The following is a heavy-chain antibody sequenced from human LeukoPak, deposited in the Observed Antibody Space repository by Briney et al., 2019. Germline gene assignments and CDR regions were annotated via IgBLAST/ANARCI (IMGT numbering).Heavy chain of an antibody. CDR2: ISGSSGRT. D-gene: IGHD2-2*03. V-gene: IGHV3-23*01. J-gene: IGHJ3*01. Sequence: GGSLRLSCAASGFTFSTNDMSWVRQTPGNGLEWVSLISGSSGRTYYADSAQGRFSISRDNSKNTLYLQMHSLRAEDTATYFCAKGGYFAFDFWGQGTKVTVSS. CDR1: GFTFSTND. CDR3: AKGGYFAFDF.